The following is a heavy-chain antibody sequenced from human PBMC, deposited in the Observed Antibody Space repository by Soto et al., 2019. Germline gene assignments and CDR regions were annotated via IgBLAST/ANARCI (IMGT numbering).Heavy chain of an antibody. CDR1: GGSISSYY. J-gene: IGHJ3*02. CDR3: AREGGYDFPNAFDI. V-gene: IGHV4-59*01. D-gene: IGHD5-12*01. CDR2: IYYSGST. Sequence: PSETLSLTCTVSGGSISSYYWSWIRQPPGKGLEWIGYIYYSGSTNYNPSLKSRVTISVDTSKNQFSLKLSSVTAADTAVYYCAREGGYDFPNAFDIWGKGTMVTVSS.